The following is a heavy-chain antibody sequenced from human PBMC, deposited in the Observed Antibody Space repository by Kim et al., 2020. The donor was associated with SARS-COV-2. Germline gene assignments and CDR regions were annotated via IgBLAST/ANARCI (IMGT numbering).Heavy chain of an antibody. V-gene: IGHV3-23*01. J-gene: IGHJ4*02. CDR3: AKDSPEFCSNGICYTDF. Sequence: VEGRFPISRDNSKNTLYLQMTSLRVEDTAVYYCAKDSPEFCSNGICYTDFWGQGTLVTVSS. D-gene: IGHD2-8*01.